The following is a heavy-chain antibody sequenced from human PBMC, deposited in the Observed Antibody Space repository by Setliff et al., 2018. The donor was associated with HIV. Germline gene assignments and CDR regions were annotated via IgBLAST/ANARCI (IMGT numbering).Heavy chain of an antibody. CDR1: GGSIKSSSYY. D-gene: IGHD6-13*01. J-gene: IGHJ1*01. Sequence: SETLSLTCTVSGGSIKSSSYYWGWIRQPPGKGLEWIGSIYYSGNTYYNPSLKSRVTISEDRSRNQFSLRLSSVTAADTAIYYCARVPTSSWYVTTQRTKEYFHHWGQGTLVTVPQ. CDR3: ARVPTSSWYVTTQRTKEYFHH. V-gene: IGHV4-39*07. CDR2: IYYSGNT.